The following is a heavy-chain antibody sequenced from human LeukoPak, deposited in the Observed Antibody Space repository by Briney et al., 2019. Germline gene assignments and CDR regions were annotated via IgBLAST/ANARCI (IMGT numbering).Heavy chain of an antibody. J-gene: IGHJ6*02. CDR1: GYTFTGYY. D-gene: IGHD2-2*01. CDR3: ARDGVVEPAEGMDV. V-gene: IGHV1-2*02. CDR2: INPNSGGT. Sequence: GASVKVSCKASGYTFTGYYMHWVRQAPGQGLEWMGWINPNSGGTNYAQKFQGRVTMTRDTSISTAYMELSRLRSDDTAVYYCARDGVVEPAEGMDVWGQGTTVTVSS.